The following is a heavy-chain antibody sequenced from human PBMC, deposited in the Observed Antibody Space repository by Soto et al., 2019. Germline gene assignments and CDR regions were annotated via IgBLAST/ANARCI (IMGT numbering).Heavy chain of an antibody. CDR1: GGSIRSGGYS. V-gene: IGHV4-30-2*01. CDR2: IYHSGST. CDR3: ASVLVTTLHY. D-gene: IGHD4-17*01. Sequence: QLQLQESGSELLKPSQTLSLTCAVSGGSIRSGGYSWSWMRQTPGKGLEWIGYIYHSGSTYYNPSLKRRVTISVDRSKNQFSLKLSSVTAADTAVYYCASVLVTTLHYWGQGTLVTVSS. J-gene: IGHJ4*02.